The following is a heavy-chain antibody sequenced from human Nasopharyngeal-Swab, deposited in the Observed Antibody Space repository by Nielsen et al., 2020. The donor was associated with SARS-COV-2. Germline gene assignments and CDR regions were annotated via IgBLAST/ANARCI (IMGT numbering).Heavy chain of an antibody. J-gene: IGHJ3*02. CDR1: GGSISSYY. Sequence: SETLSLTCTVSGGSISSYYWSWIRRPPGKGLEWIGHIFYSGSTNYNPSLKSRVTISIDTSRNQFSLKLSSVTAADTAVYYCARLLSGTKPPHDAFDIWGQGTMVTVSS. CDR2: IFYSGST. CDR3: ARLLSGTKPPHDAFDI. V-gene: IGHV4-59*08. D-gene: IGHD1-26*01.